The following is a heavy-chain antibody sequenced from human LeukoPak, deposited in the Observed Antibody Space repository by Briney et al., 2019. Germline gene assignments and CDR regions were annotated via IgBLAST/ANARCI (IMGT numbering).Heavy chain of an antibody. CDR2: ISGSDGRT. CDR1: GFTFSSYA. CDR3: AKTDEMVRGVIPHYGMDV. Sequence: PGGSLRLSCAASGFTFSSYAMAWVRQAPGKGLEWVSVISGSDGRTYYADSVKGRFTISRDNSKNTLYLQMNSLRAEDTAVYYCAKTDEMVRGVIPHYGMDVWGQGTTVTVSS. V-gene: IGHV3-23*01. J-gene: IGHJ6*02. D-gene: IGHD3-10*01.